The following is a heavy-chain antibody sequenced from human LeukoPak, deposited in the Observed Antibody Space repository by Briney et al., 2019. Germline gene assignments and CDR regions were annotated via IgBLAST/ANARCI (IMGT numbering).Heavy chain of an antibody. Sequence: ASVKVSCKASIYTFTSYDINWVRQATGQGLEWMGWMNPNSGNAGYAQKFQGRVTMTRNTSISTAYMELSSLRSEDTAVYYCARCPPSGSYACLHWGQGTLVTVSS. V-gene: IGHV1-8*01. D-gene: IGHD1-26*01. CDR1: IYTFTSYD. CDR2: MNPNSGNA. CDR3: ARCPPSGSYACLH. J-gene: IGHJ4*02.